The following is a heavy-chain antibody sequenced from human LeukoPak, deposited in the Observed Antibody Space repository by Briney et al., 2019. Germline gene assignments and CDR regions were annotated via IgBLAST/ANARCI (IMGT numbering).Heavy chain of an antibody. Sequence: ASVKVSCKASGYTFTSNGISWVRQAPGQGLEWMGWISTNNGDTKSGKKFQGRVIMTTDTSTSTTYMEVRSLRSDDTAVYYCARGSLAAGTSPFDYWGQGTLVTVSS. CDR1: GYTFTSNG. J-gene: IGHJ4*02. CDR3: ARGSLAAGTSPFDY. V-gene: IGHV1-18*01. CDR2: ISTNNGDT. D-gene: IGHD6-19*01.